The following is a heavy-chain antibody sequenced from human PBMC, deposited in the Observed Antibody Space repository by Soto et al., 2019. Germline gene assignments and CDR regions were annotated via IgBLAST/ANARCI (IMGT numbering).Heavy chain of an antibody. CDR3: AKEMAAVGKGWFDP. Sequence: EVQLLESGGGLVQPGGSLRLSCSTSGFTFTSYAMSWVRQAPGKGLEWVSAIVGSGGDTFYAYSVKGRFTISRDNSKNTLYLQMHSLRVEDTAIYYCAKEMAAVGKGWFDPWGQGTLVTVCS. J-gene: IGHJ5*01. V-gene: IGHV3-23*01. CDR1: GFTFTSYA. CDR2: IVGSGGDT. D-gene: IGHD6-13*01.